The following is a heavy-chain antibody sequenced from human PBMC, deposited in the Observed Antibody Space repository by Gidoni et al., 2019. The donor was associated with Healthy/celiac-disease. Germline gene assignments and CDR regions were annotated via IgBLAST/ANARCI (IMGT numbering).Heavy chain of an antibody. CDR1: GFTISSYS. CDR2: ISSSSSYI. J-gene: IGHJ5*02. D-gene: IGHD2-15*01. Sequence: EVQLVESGGGLVKPGGSLRLSCAASGFTISSYSMNWVRQAPGKGLEWVSSISSSSSYIYYADSVKRRFTISRDNAKNSLYLQMNSLRAEDTAVYYCARAPYCSGGSCYPTWGQGTLVTVSS. CDR3: ARAPYCSGGSCYPT. V-gene: IGHV3-21*01.